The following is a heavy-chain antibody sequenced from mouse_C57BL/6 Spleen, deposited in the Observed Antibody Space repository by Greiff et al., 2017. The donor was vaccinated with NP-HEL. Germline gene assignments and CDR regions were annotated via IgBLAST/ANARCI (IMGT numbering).Heavy chain of an antibody. Sequence: VQLQQSGAELVRPGASVKLSCTASGFNIKDDYMHWVKQRPEQGLEWIGWLDPENGDTEYASKFQGKATITADTSSNTAYLQLSSLTSEDTAVYYWTTNYYRFAYWGQGTLVTVSA. D-gene: IGHD2-1*01. CDR1: GFNIKDDY. V-gene: IGHV14-4*01. J-gene: IGHJ3*01. CDR2: LDPENGDT. CDR3: TTNYYRFAY.